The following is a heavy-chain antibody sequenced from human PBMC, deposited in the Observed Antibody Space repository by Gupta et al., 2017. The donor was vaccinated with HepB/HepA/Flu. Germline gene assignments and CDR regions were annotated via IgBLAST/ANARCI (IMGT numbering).Heavy chain of an antibody. V-gene: IGHV1-69*06. CDR1: GGTFSSYA. CDR2: IIPIFGTA. D-gene: IGHD7-27*01. CDR3: ARDSVRRDPNETGDAFDI. Sequence: QVQLVQSEAEVKKPGSSVKVSCKASGGTFSSYAISWVRQAPGQGLEWMGGIIPIFGTANYAQKFQGRVTITADKSTSTAYMELSSLRSEDTAVYYCARDSVRRDPNETGDAFDIWGQGTMVTVSS. J-gene: IGHJ3*02.